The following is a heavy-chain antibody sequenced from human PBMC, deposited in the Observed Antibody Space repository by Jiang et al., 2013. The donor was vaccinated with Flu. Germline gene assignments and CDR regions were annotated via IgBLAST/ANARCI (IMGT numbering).Heavy chain of an antibody. D-gene: IGHD4-23*01. V-gene: IGHV3-33*01. Sequence: VQLLESGGGVVQPGRSLRLSCAASGFTFSSYGMHWVRQAPGKGLEWVAVIWYDGSNKYYADSVKGRFTISRDNSKNTLYLQMNSLRAEDTAVYYCARGQARHTTVVTRYWGQGTLVTVSS. CDR3: ARGQARHTTVVTRY. J-gene: IGHJ4*02. CDR2: IWYDGSNK. CDR1: GFTFSSYG.